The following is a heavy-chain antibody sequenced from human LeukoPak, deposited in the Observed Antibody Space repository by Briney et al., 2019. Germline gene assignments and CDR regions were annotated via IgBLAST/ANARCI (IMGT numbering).Heavy chain of an antibody. Sequence: GESLKISCRGSGYSFTSYWIGWVRQMPGKGLEWMGIIYPGDSDTRYSPSFQGQVTISADKSMSTAYLQWSSLKASDTAMYYCARRTWSRGYCSSTSCPGNFDYWGQGTLVTVSS. CDR1: GYSFTSYW. CDR3: ARRTWSRGYCSSTSCPGNFDY. CDR2: IYPGDSDT. V-gene: IGHV5-51*01. D-gene: IGHD2-2*01. J-gene: IGHJ4*02.